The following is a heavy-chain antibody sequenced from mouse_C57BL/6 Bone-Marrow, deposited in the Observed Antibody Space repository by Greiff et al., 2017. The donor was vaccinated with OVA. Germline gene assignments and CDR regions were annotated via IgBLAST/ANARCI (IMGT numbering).Heavy chain of an antibody. V-gene: IGHV6-3*01. D-gene: IGHD1-1*01. CDR2: IRLKSDNYAT. Sequence: DVKLVESGGGLVQPGGSMKLSCVASGFTFSNYWMNWVRQSPEKGLEWVAQIRLKSDNYATHYAESVKGRFTISRDDSKSSVYLQMNNLRAEDTGIYYCTGAYYGSSHYFDYWGQGTTLTVSS. J-gene: IGHJ2*01. CDR1: GFTFSNYW. CDR3: TGAYYGSSHYFDY.